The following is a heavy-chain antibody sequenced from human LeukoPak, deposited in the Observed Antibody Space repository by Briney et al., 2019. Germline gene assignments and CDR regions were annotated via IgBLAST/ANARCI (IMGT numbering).Heavy chain of an antibody. J-gene: IGHJ4*02. CDR2: ISWNSGSI. D-gene: IGHD3-10*01. CDR1: GFTFDDYA. V-gene: IGHV3-9*01. CDR3: AKGGGFGDLRAHFDY. Sequence: GRSLRLSCAASGFTFDDYAMHWVRQAPGKGLEWVSGISWNSGSIGYADSVKGRFTISRDNAKNSLYLQMNSLRAEDTALYYCAKGGGFGDLRAHFDYWGQGTLVTVSS.